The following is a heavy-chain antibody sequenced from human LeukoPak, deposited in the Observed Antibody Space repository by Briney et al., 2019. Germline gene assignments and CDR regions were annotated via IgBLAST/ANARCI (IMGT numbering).Heavy chain of an antibody. CDR3: AKSLNPNAYCGGDCYSPFDY. V-gene: IGHV3-30*18. CDR1: GFTFSSYS. J-gene: IGHJ4*02. CDR2: ISYDGSNK. Sequence: GGSLRLSCAASGFTFSSYSMNWVRQAPGKGLEWVAVISYDGSNKYYADSVKGRFTISRDDSKNTLYLQMNSLRAEDTAVYYCAKSLNPNAYCGGDCYSPFDYWGQGTLVTVSS. D-gene: IGHD2-21*02.